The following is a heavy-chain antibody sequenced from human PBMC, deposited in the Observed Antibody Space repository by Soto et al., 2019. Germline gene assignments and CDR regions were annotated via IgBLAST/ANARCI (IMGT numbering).Heavy chain of an antibody. CDR2: INNGNGQT. CDR3: ARVVLTGCYDT. D-gene: IGHD3-9*01. Sequence: GASVNVSCKASGYTFPRYTMNWLRQAPGLRLEWMGWINNGNGQTKYSQKFQDRVTITRDTSANTAYMDLSSLRSEDTAVYFCARVVLTGCYDTWGQGTLVTVSS. CDR1: GYTFPRYT. J-gene: IGHJ5*02. V-gene: IGHV1-3*04.